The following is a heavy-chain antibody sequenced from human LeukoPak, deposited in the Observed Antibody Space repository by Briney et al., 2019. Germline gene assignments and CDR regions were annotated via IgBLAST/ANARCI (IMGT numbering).Heavy chain of an antibody. J-gene: IGHJ4*02. CDR1: GFTFSTYY. D-gene: IGHD5-12*01. V-gene: IGHV3-21*04. CDR3: AKDSGYSGYDYLDY. Sequence: GGSLRLSCVASGFTFSTYYMHWVRQAPGKGLEWVSCITSSGTDMYYADSVRGRFTISRDNAKNSLYLEMNSLRAEDMALYYCAKDSGYSGYDYLDYWGQGTLVTVSS. CDR2: ITSSGTDM.